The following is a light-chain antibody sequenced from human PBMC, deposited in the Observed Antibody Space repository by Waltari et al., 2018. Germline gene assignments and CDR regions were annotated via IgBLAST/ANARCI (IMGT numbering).Light chain of an antibody. Sequence: VVTQSPDTLSVSPGERATVSCRASQSVGDHVAWYQQRAVQPPRLLIYGASARATDIPARFSGSGSGTEFTLTISSLQSEDFAVYYCQQYDSWPPYTFGQGTKLEMK. J-gene: IGKJ2*01. CDR1: QSVGDH. CDR2: GAS. V-gene: IGKV3-15*01. CDR3: QQYDSWPPYT.